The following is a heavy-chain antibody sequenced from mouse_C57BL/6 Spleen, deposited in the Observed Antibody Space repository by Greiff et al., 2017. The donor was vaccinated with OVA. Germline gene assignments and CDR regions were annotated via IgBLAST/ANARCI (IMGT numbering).Heavy chain of an antibody. CDR2: MDPNSGDT. V-gene: IGHV1-72*01. CDR3: ASRTVVATDAMDY. J-gene: IGHJ4*01. CDR1: GYTFTSYW. Sequence: QVQLQQPGAELVKPGASVKLSCKASGYTFTSYWMHWVKQRPGRGLEWIGRMDPNSGDTKYNEKFKSKATLTVDKPSSKAYMQLSRLTSEDSSVYYCASRTVVATDAMDYWGQGTSVTVSS. D-gene: IGHD1-1*01.